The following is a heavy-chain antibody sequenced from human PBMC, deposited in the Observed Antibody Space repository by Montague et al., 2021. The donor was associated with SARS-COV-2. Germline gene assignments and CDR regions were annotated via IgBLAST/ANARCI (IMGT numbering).Heavy chain of an antibody. J-gene: IGHJ4*02. CDR3: ARGCQLRFLGWYSRQSTFDY. CDR2: INHSGST. Sequence: SETLSLTCAVYGGSFSGYYWSWIRQPPGKGLEWIGEINHSGSTNYDPSLKSRVTISVDTSKNQFSLKLSSVTAADTAVYYCARGCQLRFLGWYSRQSTFDYWGQGTLVTVSS. V-gene: IGHV4-34*01. CDR1: GGSFSGYY. D-gene: IGHD3-3*01.